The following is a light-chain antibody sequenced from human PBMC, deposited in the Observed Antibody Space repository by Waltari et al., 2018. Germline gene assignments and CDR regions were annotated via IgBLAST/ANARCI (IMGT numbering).Light chain of an antibody. Sequence: DIVMTQSPLSLPVTPGEAASISCRSSQSLLHRNGHNYLDWYLQKPGQSPQLLIYLGSNRASGVPDRFSGSGSGTDFTLKISRVEAEDVGVYYCMQSLQTPLTFGGGTKVEI. CDR1: QSLLHRNGHNY. J-gene: IGKJ4*01. CDR2: LGS. CDR3: MQSLQTPLT. V-gene: IGKV2-28*01.